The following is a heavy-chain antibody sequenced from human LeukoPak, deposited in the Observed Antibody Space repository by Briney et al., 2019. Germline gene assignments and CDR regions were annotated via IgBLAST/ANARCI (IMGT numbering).Heavy chain of an antibody. V-gene: IGHV4-38-2*02. D-gene: IGHD3-3*01. Sequence: SETLSLTCTVSGYSISSGYYWGWIRQPPGKGLEWIGSIYHSGSTYYNPSLKSRVTISVDTSKNQFSLKLSSVTAADTAVYYCASAQSQYYDFWSGYFAPVDYYYYYYMDVWGKGTTVTVSS. CDR2: IYHSGST. CDR1: GYSISSGYY. J-gene: IGHJ6*03. CDR3: ASAQSQYYDFWSGYFAPVDYYYYYYMDV.